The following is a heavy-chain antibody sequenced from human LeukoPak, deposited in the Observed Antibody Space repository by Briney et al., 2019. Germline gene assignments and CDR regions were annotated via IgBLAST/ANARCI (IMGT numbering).Heavy chain of an antibody. CDR3: ARDGGFDY. CDR1: GFTFSSYA. J-gene: IGHJ4*02. Sequence: GGSLRLSCAASGFTFSSYAMSWVRQAPGKGLEWVSAISGSGGSTYYADSVKGRFTISRDNSKNSLYLQMNSLRDEDTAVFYCARDGGFDYWGQGTLVTVSS. CDR2: ISGSGGST. V-gene: IGHV3-23*01. D-gene: IGHD3-3*01.